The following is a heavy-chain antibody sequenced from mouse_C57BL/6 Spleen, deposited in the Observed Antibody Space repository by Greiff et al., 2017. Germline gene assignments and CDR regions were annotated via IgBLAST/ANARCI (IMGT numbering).Heavy chain of an antibody. CDR3: ASYDYDGYAMDY. J-gene: IGHJ4*01. Sequence: VQLKQSGPELVKPGASVKISCKASGYTFTDYYMNWVKQSHGKSLEWIGDINPNNGGTSYNQKFKGKATLTVDKSSSTAYMELRSLTSEDSAVYYCASYDYDGYAMDYWGQGTSVTVSS. D-gene: IGHD2-4*01. CDR1: GYTFTDYY. CDR2: INPNNGGT. V-gene: IGHV1-26*01.